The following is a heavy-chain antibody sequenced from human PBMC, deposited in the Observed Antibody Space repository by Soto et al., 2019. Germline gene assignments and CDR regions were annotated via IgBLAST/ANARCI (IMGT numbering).Heavy chain of an antibody. CDR2: IYYSGST. J-gene: IGHJ4*02. D-gene: IGHD6-13*01. V-gene: IGHV4-39*01. CDR1: GGSISSSSYY. Sequence: QLQLQESGPGLVKPSETLSLTCTVSGGSISSSSYYWGWIRQPPGKGLEGIGSIYYSGSTYYNPSLKSRVTVSVDTSKNPFSLKRSSVTDADTAVYYCARQGVVKSSWPFDYWGQGTLVTVSS. CDR3: ARQGVVKSSWPFDY.